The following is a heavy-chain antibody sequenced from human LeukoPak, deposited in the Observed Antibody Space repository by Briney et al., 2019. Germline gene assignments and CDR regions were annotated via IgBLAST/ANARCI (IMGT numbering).Heavy chain of an antibody. D-gene: IGHD3-10*01. CDR3: ARDLSGAAFDI. CDR2: ISSSSSYI. Sequence: GGSLRLSCAASGFTFSSYSMNWVRQAPGKGLEWVSSISSSSSYIYYADSVKGRFTISRDNAKNSLYLQMNSLRAEDTAVYYCARDLSGAAFDIWGQGTMVTVSS. CDR1: GFTFSSYS. J-gene: IGHJ3*02. V-gene: IGHV3-21*01.